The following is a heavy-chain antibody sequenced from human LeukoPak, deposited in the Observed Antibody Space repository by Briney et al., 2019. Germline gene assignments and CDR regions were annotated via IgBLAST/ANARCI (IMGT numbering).Heavy chain of an antibody. CDR2: IYHGGST. D-gene: IGHD3-22*01. V-gene: IGHV4-38-2*01. CDR1: GNSITSGFY. CDR3: AGQHDRNGYYFY. Sequence: SETLSLTCVVTGNSITSGFYWGWIRAPPGKGLEWIGSIYHGGSTYYKPSLKSRVTISVDTSKNPCSLKLSCVTAADTAVYYCAGQHDRNGYYFYWGQGTLVTVSS. J-gene: IGHJ4*02.